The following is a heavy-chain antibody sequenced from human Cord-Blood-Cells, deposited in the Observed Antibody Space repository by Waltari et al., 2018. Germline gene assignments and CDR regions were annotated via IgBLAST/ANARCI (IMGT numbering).Heavy chain of an antibody. Sequence: EVQLLESGGGLVQPGGSLRLSWPAVGFSFSSHATSWVRQAPGKGLEWVSAISGSGGSTYYADSVKGRFTNSRDNSKTTLYLQMNSLRAEDTAVYYCAKVGSGYDYYWGQGTLVTVSS. J-gene: IGHJ4*02. CDR3: AKVGSGYDYY. V-gene: IGHV3-23*01. D-gene: IGHD5-12*01. CDR1: GFSFSSHA. CDR2: ISGSGGST.